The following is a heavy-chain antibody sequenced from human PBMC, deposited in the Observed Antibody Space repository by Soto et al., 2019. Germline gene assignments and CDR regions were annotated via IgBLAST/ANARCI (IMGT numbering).Heavy chain of an antibody. J-gene: IGHJ4*02. CDR2: IYYSGST. D-gene: IGHD6-19*01. CDR1: GGSFSSSSYN. Sequence: SETLSLTCTASGGSFSSSSYNWGWHRQPPGKGLEGIECIYYSGSTYYNPSLKGRVTISVDTSKDQFSLKLSSVTAADTAVYYGARRPGSGWLDGRNPFDYWGQGTLVTVSS. CDR3: ARRPGSGWLDGRNPFDY. V-gene: IGHV4-39*01.